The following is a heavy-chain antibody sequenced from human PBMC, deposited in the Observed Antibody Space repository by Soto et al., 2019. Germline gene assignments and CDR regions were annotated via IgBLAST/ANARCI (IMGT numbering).Heavy chain of an antibody. D-gene: IGHD1-26*01. CDR2: MNPNSGNT. J-gene: IGHJ4*02. V-gene: IGHV1-8*01. Sequence: QVQPVQSGAEVKKPGASVKVSCKASGYTFTSYDINWVRQATGQGLEWMGWMNPNSGNTGYAQKFQGRVTMTRNTSISTAYMELSSLRSEDTAVYYCARISRTYSGSHVGYWGQGTLVTVSS. CDR3: ARISRTYSGSHVGY. CDR1: GYTFTSYD.